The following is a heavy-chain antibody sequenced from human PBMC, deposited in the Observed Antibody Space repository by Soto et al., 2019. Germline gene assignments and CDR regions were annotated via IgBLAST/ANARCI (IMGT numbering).Heavy chain of an antibody. CDR3: VREPWGFSGTWYDY. CDR1: KFSFNNYW. D-gene: IGHD6-13*01. CDR2: INHDGSKT. V-gene: IGHV3-74*01. J-gene: IGHJ4*02. Sequence: PGGSLRLSCAASKFSFNNYWMHWVRQVPGKGPAWVSRINHDGSKTEYADSVKGRFTISRDSTKSTLYLQMNSLRVEDTAMYYCVREPWGFSGTWYDYWGQGTLVTVSS.